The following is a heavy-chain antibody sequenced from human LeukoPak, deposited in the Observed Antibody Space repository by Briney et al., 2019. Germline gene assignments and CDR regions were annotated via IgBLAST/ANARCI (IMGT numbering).Heavy chain of an antibody. V-gene: IGHV3-30*02. CDR3: AKARSYCGGDCSLYAFDI. CDR1: GFIFSSHG. CDR2: IRYDGGNK. J-gene: IGHJ3*02. Sequence: GGSLRLSCAASGFIFSSHGMHWVRQAPGKGLEWVAFIRYDGGNKYYADSVKGRFTISRDNSKNTLYLQMNGLRAEDTAVYYCAKARSYCGGDCSLYAFDIWGQGTMVTVSS. D-gene: IGHD2-21*01.